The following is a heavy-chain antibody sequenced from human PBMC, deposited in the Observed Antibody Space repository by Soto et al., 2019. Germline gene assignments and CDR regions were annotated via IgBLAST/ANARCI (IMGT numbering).Heavy chain of an antibody. V-gene: IGHV3-23*01. CDR3: ARGVFCGSGCYSGRFGI. J-gene: IGHJ3*02. D-gene: IGHD2-21*02. Sequence: AGSLRLSCPPSGFTSRTYSMSWVRQAPGKWLEWIASLSDTADTTYYADSVKGSFTISRDNSKSTLYLQMNSLRVEDTAIYYCARGVFCGSGCYSGRFGIWGQGTTVTVSS. CDR2: LSDTADTT. CDR1: GFTSRTYS.